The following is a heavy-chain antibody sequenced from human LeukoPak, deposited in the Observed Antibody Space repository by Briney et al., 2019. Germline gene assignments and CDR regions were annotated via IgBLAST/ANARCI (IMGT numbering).Heavy chain of an antibody. V-gene: IGHV1-18*01. Sequence: ATVKVSCKASSNTFSSKSISWVRQAPGQGLEWMGWISGYNGNTNYAQKFQGRVTMTTDTSTSTAYMELRSLRFDDTAMYYCARDEARYSSGYYPNWFDPWGQGTRVTVSS. CDR3: ARDEARYSSGYYPNWFDP. D-gene: IGHD3-22*01. CDR2: ISGYNGNT. CDR1: SNTFSSKS. J-gene: IGHJ5*02.